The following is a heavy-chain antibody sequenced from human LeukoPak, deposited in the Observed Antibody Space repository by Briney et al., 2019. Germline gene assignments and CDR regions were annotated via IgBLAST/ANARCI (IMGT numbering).Heavy chain of an antibody. J-gene: IGHJ2*01. D-gene: IGHD4-17*01. Sequence: GGSLRLSCAASGFTFSNFAMSWDRQAPGKGLEWVSAISGSGHNTYYADSVKGRFTISRDNSKNTLYLQMNSLRVEDTAVYYCAKDRTTVSYWYFDLWGRGTLVTVSS. V-gene: IGHV3-23*01. CDR2: ISGSGHNT. CDR1: GFTFSNFA. CDR3: AKDRTTVSYWYFDL.